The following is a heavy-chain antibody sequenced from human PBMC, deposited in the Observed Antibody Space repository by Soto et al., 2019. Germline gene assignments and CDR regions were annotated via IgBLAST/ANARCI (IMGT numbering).Heavy chain of an antibody. CDR1: GYTFHTHA. CDR2: ITADSGDT. Sequence: QVQLVQSGAEVRKPGASVTISCKAFGYTFHTHAIHWVRQAPGQSLEWMGWITADSGDTNYSRNFQGRVTLTRDTSANTAYMELSSLTSEDSATYYCEREFSGGTHWGQGTLVTVSS. V-gene: IGHV1-3*01. CDR3: EREFSGGTH. D-gene: IGHD6-19*01. J-gene: IGHJ4*02.